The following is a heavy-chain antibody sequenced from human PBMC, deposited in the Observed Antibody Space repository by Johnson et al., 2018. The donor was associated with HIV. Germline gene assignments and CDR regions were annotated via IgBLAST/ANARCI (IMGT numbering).Heavy chain of an antibody. D-gene: IGHD1-26*01. CDR3: ARVEWELGAFDI. V-gene: IGHV3-33*08. CDR2: MWYDGSKK. Sequence: QVQLVESGGGPVQSGGSLRLSCAASGFTFSRYWMHWVRQAPGKGLEWVAGMWYDGSKKDYADSVKGRFTISRDNSKNTLHLQMNGLRSEDTAVYYCARVEWELGAFDIWGQGTMGTVSS. J-gene: IGHJ3*02. CDR1: GFTFSRYW.